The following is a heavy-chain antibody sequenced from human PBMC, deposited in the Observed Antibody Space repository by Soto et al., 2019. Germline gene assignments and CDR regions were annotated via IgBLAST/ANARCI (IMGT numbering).Heavy chain of an antibody. D-gene: IGHD2-21*01. V-gene: IGHV3-48*02. CDR2: MSRSSTI. Sequence: GGSLRPSCAASGFTFSSYRINLVRQAPGKGLEWVSYMSRSSTISYSDSVKCRFTISRDNAKNSLYLQMNSLRDEDTAVYYGARDFVLWWEISYSYGMDVWCLGTTVTVSS. CDR3: ARDFVLWWEISYSYGMDV. CDR1: GFTFSSYR. J-gene: IGHJ6*02.